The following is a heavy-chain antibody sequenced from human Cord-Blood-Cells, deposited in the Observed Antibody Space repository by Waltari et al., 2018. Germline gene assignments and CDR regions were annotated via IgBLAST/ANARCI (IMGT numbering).Heavy chain of an antibody. Sequence: QVQLQESGPGLVKPSQTLSLTCTVSGGSISSGDYYWSWIRKPPGKGLEWIGYIYYSGSTYYNPSLKSRVTISVDTSKNQFSLKLSSVTAADTAVYYCARRDSGYYNPYYFDYWGQGTLVTVSS. CDR2: IYYSGST. CDR1: GGSISSGDYY. D-gene: IGHD3-3*01. CDR3: ARRDSGYYNPYYFDY. J-gene: IGHJ4*02. V-gene: IGHV4-30-4*01.